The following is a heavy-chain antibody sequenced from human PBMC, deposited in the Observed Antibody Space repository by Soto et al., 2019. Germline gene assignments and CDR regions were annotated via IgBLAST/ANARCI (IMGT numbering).Heavy chain of an antibody. CDR3: AREAGWQRMVPYD. V-gene: IGHV1-18*04. D-gene: IGHD6-25*01. CDR2: ISASNGDT. J-gene: IGHJ1*01. CDR1: GYTFTSYG. Sequence: QVQLVQSGTEVKKPGASVNVSCKAFGYTFTSYGFSWVRQVPGQVLEGLGWISASNGDTQYSQTMKGRLTVTTDTATTTVHMELRSLTPAGTAVYYCAREAGWQRMVPYDWGQGTLVTVS.